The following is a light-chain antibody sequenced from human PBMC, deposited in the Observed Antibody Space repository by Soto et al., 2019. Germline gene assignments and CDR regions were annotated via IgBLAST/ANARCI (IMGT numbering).Light chain of an antibody. CDR3: QQYGSSPLT. V-gene: IGKV3-20*01. CDR2: GAS. J-gene: IGKJ1*01. CDR1: QSASSRY. Sequence: EVVLTQFPGTLSLSPGERATLSCRASQSASSRYLAWYQQRPGQAPRLLIYGASNRVTGIPDRFSGSGSETDFTLTISRLEPEDFAVYYCQQYGSSPLTFGQGTKVEIK.